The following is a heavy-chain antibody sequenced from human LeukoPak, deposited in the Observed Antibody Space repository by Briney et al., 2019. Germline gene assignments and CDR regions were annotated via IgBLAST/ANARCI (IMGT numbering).Heavy chain of an antibody. Sequence: SSVTVSCKASVGTFNNYAISWVRQAPGQGLEWMGGGIPLFRTSNYAQKFQGRVTITADESKSTAYLELTSLTSEDTAVYYCARDQDFYGSGSSYKMGAFYIWGQGTLVTVSS. J-gene: IGHJ3*02. D-gene: IGHD3-10*01. CDR3: ARDQDFYGSGSSYKMGAFYI. V-gene: IGHV1-69*01. CDR2: GIPLFRTS. CDR1: VGTFNNYA.